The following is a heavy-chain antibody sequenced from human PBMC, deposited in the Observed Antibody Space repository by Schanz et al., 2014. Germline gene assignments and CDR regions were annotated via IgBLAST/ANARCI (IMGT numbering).Heavy chain of an antibody. CDR2: ISGSGGST. V-gene: IGHV3-23*04. CDR1: GFTFSTYA. Sequence: QLVGSGGGLIQPGGSLRLSCTASGFTFSTYAMSWVRQAPGKGLEWVSAISGSGGSTYYADSVKGRFTISRDNSKNTLYLQMNSLRAEDTAVYYCAKARRKSNCSGGRCFHYSYYGMDVWGQGTTVTVSS. D-gene: IGHD2-15*01. CDR3: AKARRKSNCSGGRCFHYSYYGMDV. J-gene: IGHJ6*02.